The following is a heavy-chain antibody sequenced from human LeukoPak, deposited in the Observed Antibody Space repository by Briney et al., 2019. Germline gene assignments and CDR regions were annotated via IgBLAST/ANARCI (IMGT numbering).Heavy chain of an antibody. Sequence: GGPLRLSCAASGFTFSNYAMTWVRQAPGQGLEWVSSISGSDGSTYYADSVKGRFTISRDNFKNTLYLQMNSLRAEDTAVYYCAKVTCSGGSCWRYYFDHWGQGTLVTVSS. V-gene: IGHV3-23*01. CDR1: GFTFSNYA. CDR3: AKVTCSGGSCWRYYFDH. CDR2: ISGSDGST. J-gene: IGHJ4*02. D-gene: IGHD2-15*01.